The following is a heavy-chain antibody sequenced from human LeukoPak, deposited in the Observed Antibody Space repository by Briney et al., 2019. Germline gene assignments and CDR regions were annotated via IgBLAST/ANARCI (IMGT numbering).Heavy chain of an antibody. CDR1: GGSISSYY. J-gene: IGHJ4*02. D-gene: IGHD3-3*01. CDR2: IYYSGST. Sequence: SETLSLTCTVSGGSISSYYWSWIRQPPGKGLEWIGYIYYSGSTNYNPSLKSRVTISVDTSKNQFSLKLSSVTAADTAVYYCARVVDFWSGCPFDYWGQGTLVTVSS. V-gene: IGHV4-59*01. CDR3: ARVVDFWSGCPFDY.